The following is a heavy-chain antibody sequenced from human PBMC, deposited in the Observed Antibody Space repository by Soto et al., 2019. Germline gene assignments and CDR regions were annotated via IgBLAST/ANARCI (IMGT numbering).Heavy chain of an antibody. V-gene: IGHV4-39*01. D-gene: IGHD6-13*01. Sequence: QLQLQESGPGLVKPSETLSLTCTVSGGSISSSSYYWGWIRQPPGKGLEWIGSIYYSGSTYYNPSLKSRVTISVDTSKNQFSLKLSSVTAADTAVYYCARLDLYSSRKGDGMDVWGQGTTVTVSS. J-gene: IGHJ6*02. CDR3: ARLDLYSSRKGDGMDV. CDR1: GGSISSSSYY. CDR2: IYYSGST.